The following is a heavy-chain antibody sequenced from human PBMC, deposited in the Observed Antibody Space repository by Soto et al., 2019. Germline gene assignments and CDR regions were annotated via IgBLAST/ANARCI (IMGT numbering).Heavy chain of an antibody. CDR1: GYTFTSYA. J-gene: IGHJ4*02. D-gene: IGHD3-10*01. V-gene: IGHV1-18*01. Sequence: QAQLVQSGAEVMKPGASVKVSCKASGYTFTSYAISWVRQAPGQGLEWMGWISAYNGNTNYAQKLQGRVTMTTDTSTSTAYMELRSLRSDDTAVYYCASGWFGEFVYYFDYWGQGTLVTVSS. CDR2: ISAYNGNT. CDR3: ASGWFGEFVYYFDY.